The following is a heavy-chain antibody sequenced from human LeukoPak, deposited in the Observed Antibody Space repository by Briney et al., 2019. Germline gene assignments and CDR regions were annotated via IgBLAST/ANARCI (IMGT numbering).Heavy chain of an antibody. D-gene: IGHD3-3*02. J-gene: IGHJ4*02. Sequence: SETLSLTCTVSGDSISSYYWSWIRQPPGKGLEWIGYIYYTGSTNYNSSLKSRVTISVDMSKNQFSLKLTSVTAADTAVYYCARGGDSKHLVNWGQGTLVTVSS. CDR3: ARGGDSKHLVN. CDR1: GDSISSYY. CDR2: IYYTGST. V-gene: IGHV4-59*01.